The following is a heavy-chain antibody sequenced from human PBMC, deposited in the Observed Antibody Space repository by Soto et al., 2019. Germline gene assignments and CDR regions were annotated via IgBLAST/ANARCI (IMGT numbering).Heavy chain of an antibody. CDR3: AKEWNYYGSGKNRQSYGMDV. V-gene: IGHV3-9*01. CDR1: GFTFDDYA. Sequence: SLRLSCAASGFTFDDYAMHWVRQAPGKGLEWVSGISWNSGSIGYADSVKGRFTISRDNAKNSLYQQMDALRAEDTAVYYCAKEWNYYGSGKNRQSYGMDVWGQGTTVTVSS. D-gene: IGHD3-10*01. J-gene: IGHJ6*02. CDR2: ISWNSGSI.